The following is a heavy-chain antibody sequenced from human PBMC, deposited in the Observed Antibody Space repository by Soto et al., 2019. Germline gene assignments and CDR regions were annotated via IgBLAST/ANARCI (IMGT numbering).Heavy chain of an antibody. V-gene: IGHV5-51*01. CDR2: IYPGDSDT. CDR1: GYSFTSYW. D-gene: IGHD1-1*01. Sequence: ESLNISCKGSGYSFTSYWIAWVRQMPGKGLECMGIIYPGDSDTRYSPSFQGQVTISVDRSINTAYLQWSSLRASDTAIYYSAKHGKLSSITIYFDAWGQGALATVSS. J-gene: IGHJ4*02. CDR3: AKHGKLSSITIYFDA.